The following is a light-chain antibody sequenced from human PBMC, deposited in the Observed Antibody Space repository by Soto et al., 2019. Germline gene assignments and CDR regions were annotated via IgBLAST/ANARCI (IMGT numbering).Light chain of an antibody. CDR2: AAS. CDR1: QSISGY. J-gene: IGKJ5*01. CDR3: QQLNSYPIT. V-gene: IGKV1-39*01. Sequence: DIQITRSPASLSASVGDRVNITSRASQSISGYLNWYQQKPGRAPKLLIYAASTLQSGVPSRFSGSGSGTDFTLTISSLQPEDFATYFCQQLNSYPITFGQGTRLEIK.